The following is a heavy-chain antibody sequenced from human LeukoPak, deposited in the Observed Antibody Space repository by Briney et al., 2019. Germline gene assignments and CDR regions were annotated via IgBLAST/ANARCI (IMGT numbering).Heavy chain of an antibody. J-gene: IGHJ6*04. V-gene: IGHV3-48*03. CDR2: ISSSGSTI. CDR3: AELGITMIGGV. D-gene: IGHD3-10*02. Sequence: PGGSLRLSCAASGFTFSSYEMNWVGQAPGKGLEWASYISSSGSTIYYADSVKGRFTISRDNAKNSLYLQMNSLRAEDTAVYYCAELGITMIGGVWGKGTTVTISS. CDR1: GFTFSSYE.